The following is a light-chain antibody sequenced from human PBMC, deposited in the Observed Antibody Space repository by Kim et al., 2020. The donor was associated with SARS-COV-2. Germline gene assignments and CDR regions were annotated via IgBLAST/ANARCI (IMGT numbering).Light chain of an antibody. J-gene: IGLJ2*01. V-gene: IGLV2-14*01. CDR1: ISLEGDYNY. CDR2: EFS. CDR3: TSYTGADTVV. Sequence: GQSITISGTGTISLEGDYNYVSWYQRHPDKAPKLRIYEFSDRPSGVSTHFSGSKSGNTASLTISGLQAADEADYYCTSYTGADTVVFGGGTKLTVL.